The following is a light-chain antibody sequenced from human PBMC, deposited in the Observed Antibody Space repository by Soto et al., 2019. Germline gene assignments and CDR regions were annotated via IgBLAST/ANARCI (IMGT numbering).Light chain of an antibody. Sequence: EIVLTQSPGTLSLSPGERATLSCRASQSVSSSYLAWYQQKPGQAPRLLIYAASSLQSGVPSRFSGSGSGTDFTLTISSLQPEDFATYYCQQSYNTPPTFGQGTKVDI. CDR1: QSVSSSY. J-gene: IGKJ1*01. V-gene: IGKV3D-20*02. CDR3: QQSYNTPPT. CDR2: AAS.